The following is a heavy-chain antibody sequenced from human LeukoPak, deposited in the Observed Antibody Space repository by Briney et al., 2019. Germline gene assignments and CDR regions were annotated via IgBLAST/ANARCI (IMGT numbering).Heavy chain of an antibody. Sequence: RASETLSLTCTVSGGSISSSSYYWGWIRQPPGKGLEWIGSIYYSGSTYYNPSLKSRVTISVDTSKNQFSLKLSSVTAADTAVYYCASSEGYCSSTSCYENYFDYWGQGTLVTVSS. CDR3: ASSEGYCSSTSCYENYFDY. D-gene: IGHD2-2*01. CDR2: IYYSGST. CDR1: GGSISSSSYY. J-gene: IGHJ4*02. V-gene: IGHV4-39*01.